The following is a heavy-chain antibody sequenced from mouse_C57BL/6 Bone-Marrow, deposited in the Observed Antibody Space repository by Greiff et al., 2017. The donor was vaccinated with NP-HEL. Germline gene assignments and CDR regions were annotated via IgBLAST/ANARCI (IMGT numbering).Heavy chain of an antibody. CDR1: GYSFTGYY. Sequence: VQLQQSGPELVKPGASVKISCKASGYSFTGYYMHWVKQSSEKSLEWIGEINPSTGGTSYNQKFKGKATLTVDKSSSTAYMQLKSLTSEDSAVYYCAREGGIRNYFDYWGQGTTLTVSS. D-gene: IGHD2-4*01. CDR2: INPSTGGT. J-gene: IGHJ2*01. CDR3: AREGGIRNYFDY. V-gene: IGHV1-43*01.